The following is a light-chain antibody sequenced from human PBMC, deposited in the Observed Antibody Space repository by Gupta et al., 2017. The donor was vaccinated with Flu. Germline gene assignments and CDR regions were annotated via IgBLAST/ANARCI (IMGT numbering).Light chain of an antibody. CDR1: NMGRKS. V-gene: IGLV3-21*02. J-gene: IGLJ3*02. CDR2: ADS. Sequence: SFLLTQPPSVSVAPGQTARTTCGGNNMGRKSVNWYQQKPSQAPVLVIYADSDRPSGIPERVSVSTSGNTATLPISWVEAGDEADYWCQVWDTNSDHPVFGGGTKLTVL. CDR3: QVWDTNSDHPV.